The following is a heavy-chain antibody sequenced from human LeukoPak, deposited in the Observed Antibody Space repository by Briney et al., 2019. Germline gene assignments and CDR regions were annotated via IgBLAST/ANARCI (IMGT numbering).Heavy chain of an antibody. Sequence: GGSLRLSCVASGFTFSTYAMSWVRQAPGKGLEWVSAISGSGGSTYYADSVKGRFTISRDNSKNTLYLQMNSLRAEDTAVYYCAKDREYQLLSVNWGQGTLVTVSS. CDR1: GFTFSTYA. CDR3: AKDREYQLLSVN. CDR2: ISGSGGST. V-gene: IGHV3-23*01. J-gene: IGHJ4*02. D-gene: IGHD2-2*01.